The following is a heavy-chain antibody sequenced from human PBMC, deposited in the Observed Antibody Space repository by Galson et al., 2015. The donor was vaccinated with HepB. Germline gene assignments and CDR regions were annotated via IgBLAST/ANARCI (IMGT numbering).Heavy chain of an antibody. CDR3: ARDPYYDSSGFDY. Sequence: SLRLSCAASGFTFSSYWMSWVRQAPGKGLEWVANIKQDGSEKYYVDSVKGRFTISRDNAKNSLYLQMNSLRAEDTAVYYCARDPYYDSSGFDYWGQGTLVTVSS. CDR2: IKQDGSEK. D-gene: IGHD3-22*01. V-gene: IGHV3-7*03. CDR1: GFTFSSYW. J-gene: IGHJ4*02.